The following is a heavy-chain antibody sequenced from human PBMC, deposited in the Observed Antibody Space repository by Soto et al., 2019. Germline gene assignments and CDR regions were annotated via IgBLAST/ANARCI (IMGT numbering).Heavy chain of an antibody. J-gene: IGHJ4*02. CDR3: ASRPAGNTYHAVFDF. CDR1: GLTFSGHW. CDR2: ISPDGSDK. V-gene: IGHV3-7*03. D-gene: IGHD6-6*01. Sequence: VRLVESGGTLVQPGGSLRISCAASGLTFSGHWMTWVRQTPGKGPEWVANISPDGSDKSYVDSVKGRFTISRDNDKNSLSLQLDSLRAEDTAVYHCASRPAGNTYHAVFDFRGQGTLVTVSS.